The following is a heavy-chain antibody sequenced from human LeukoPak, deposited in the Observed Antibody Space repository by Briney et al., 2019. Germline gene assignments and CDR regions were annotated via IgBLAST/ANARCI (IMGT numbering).Heavy chain of an antibody. CDR1: GGSFSGYY. J-gene: IGHJ3*02. V-gene: IGHV4-34*01. D-gene: IGHD3-3*01. CDR2: INHSGST. Sequence: PSETLSLTCAVYGGSFSGYYRSWIRQPPGKGLEWIGEINHSGSTNYNPSLKSRVTISVDTSKNQFSLKLSSVTAADTAVYYCARVIPLIERSGYAPGFAFDIWGQGTMVTVSS. CDR3: ARVIPLIERSGYAPGFAFDI.